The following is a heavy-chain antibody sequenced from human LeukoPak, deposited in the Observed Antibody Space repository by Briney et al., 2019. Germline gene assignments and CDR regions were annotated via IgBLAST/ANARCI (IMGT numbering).Heavy chain of an antibody. CDR2: RSYDGSNK. CDR1: GFTFSTYG. D-gene: IGHD3-9*01. V-gene: IGHV3-30*03. CDR3: ARGKLDFAF. Sequence: GGSLRLSCAASGFTFSTYGMHWVRQAPGKGLEWVAVRSYDGSNKYYADSVKGRFTISRDNSKNTLYLQMNSLRAEDTAVYYCARGKLDFAFWGQGTLVSVSS. J-gene: IGHJ4*02.